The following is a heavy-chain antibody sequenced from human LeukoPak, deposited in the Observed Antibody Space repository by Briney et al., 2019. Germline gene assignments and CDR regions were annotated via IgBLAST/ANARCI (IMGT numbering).Heavy chain of an antibody. CDR2: IIPIFGTA. V-gene: IGHV1-69*01. D-gene: IGHD2-15*01. CDR1: GGTFSSYA. Sequence: ASVKVSCKASGGTFSSYAISWVRQAPGQGLEWMGGIIPIFGTANYAQKFQGRVTITADESTSTAYVELSSLRSEDTAVYYCARDKGGGSWDNFDYWGQGTLVTVSS. CDR3: ARDKGGGSWDNFDY. J-gene: IGHJ4*02.